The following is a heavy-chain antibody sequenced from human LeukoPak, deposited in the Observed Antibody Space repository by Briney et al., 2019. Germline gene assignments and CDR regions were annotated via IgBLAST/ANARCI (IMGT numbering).Heavy chain of an antibody. D-gene: IGHD3-9*01. CDR3: ARALTGWANGDY. J-gene: IGHJ4*02. Sequence: ASVKVSCKASGYTFTNYGISWVRQAPGQGLEWMRWISAYNGNTNYAQKLQGRVTKTRDTSTSTAYMELRSLRSDDTAVYYCARALTGWANGDYWGQGTLVTVSS. CDR2: ISAYNGNT. CDR1: GYTFTNYG. V-gene: IGHV1-18*01.